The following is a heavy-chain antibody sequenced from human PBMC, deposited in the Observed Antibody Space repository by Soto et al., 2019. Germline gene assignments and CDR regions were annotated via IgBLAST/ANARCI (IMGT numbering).Heavy chain of an antibody. V-gene: IGHV4-34*09. CDR2: INHSGST. Sequence: SETLSLTCAVCGGSFSGYYWSWIRQPPGQWLEWIGEINHSGSTYYNPSLKSRVTISVHTSKNQFSLKLNSVTAADTAVYYCARWPQLEPRFDYWGQGTLVTVSS. J-gene: IGHJ4*02. CDR1: GGSFSGYY. CDR3: ARWPQLEPRFDY. D-gene: IGHD1-1*01.